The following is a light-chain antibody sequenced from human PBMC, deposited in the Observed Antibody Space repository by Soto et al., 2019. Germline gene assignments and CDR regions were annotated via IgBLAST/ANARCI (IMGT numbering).Light chain of an antibody. CDR3: QQYGSSGT. J-gene: IGKJ1*01. CDR2: GAS. V-gene: IGKV3-20*01. Sequence: EIVMTQSPATLSVSPGESATLSCRARRAVSSHLAWYQQKPGQAPRLLIYGASNRATGIPDRFSGSGSGTDFTLTISRLEPEDFAVYYCQQYGSSGTFGQGTKVDI. CDR1: RAVSSH.